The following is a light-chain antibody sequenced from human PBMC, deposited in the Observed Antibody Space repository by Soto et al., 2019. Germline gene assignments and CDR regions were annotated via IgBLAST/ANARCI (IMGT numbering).Light chain of an antibody. CDR2: GAS. J-gene: IGKJ1*01. V-gene: IGKV3D-20*02. CDR3: QQRYNWPWT. CDR1: QSISSSY. Sequence: IVLKQSPGTLSLSAGKRATLSCRASQSISSSYLAWYQQRPGQAPRLLIYGASSRATGIPDRFSGSGSGTEFTLTISRLEPEDFAVYYCQQRYNWPWTFGQGTKVDIK.